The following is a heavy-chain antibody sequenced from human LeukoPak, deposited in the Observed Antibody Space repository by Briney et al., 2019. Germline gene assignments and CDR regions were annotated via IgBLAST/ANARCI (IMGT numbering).Heavy chain of an antibody. CDR3: ARGQLWSETEGFDY. J-gene: IGHJ4*02. CDR2: MNPNSGNT. CDR1: GYTFTSYD. V-gene: IGHV1-8*01. Sequence: GASVKVSCKASGYTFTSYDINWVRQATGQGLEWMGWMNPNSGNTGYAQKFQGRVTMTRNTSISTAYMELSSLRSEDTAVYYCARGQLWSETEGFDYWGQGTLVTVSS. D-gene: IGHD5-18*01.